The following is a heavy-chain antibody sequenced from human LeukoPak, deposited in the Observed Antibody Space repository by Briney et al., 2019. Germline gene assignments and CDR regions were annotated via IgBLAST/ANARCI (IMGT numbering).Heavy chain of an antibody. CDR3: GYSSSWKYYYYYMDV. CDR2: IYYSGST. D-gene: IGHD6-13*01. Sequence: SETLSLTCTGSGGSISNYYWSWIRQPPGKGLEWIGYIYYSGSTNYNPSLKSRVTISVDTSKNQFSLKLSSVTAADTAVYYCGYSSSWKYYYYYMDVWGKGTTVTVSS. V-gene: IGHV4-59*01. CDR1: GGSISNYY. J-gene: IGHJ6*03.